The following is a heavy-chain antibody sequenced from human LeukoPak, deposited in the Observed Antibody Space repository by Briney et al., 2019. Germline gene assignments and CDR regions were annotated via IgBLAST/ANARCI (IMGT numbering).Heavy chain of an antibody. CDR1: GFTFSSYE. J-gene: IGHJ4*02. D-gene: IGHD6-13*01. CDR3: ARSFYSSTWYGDLDY. V-gene: IGHV3-48*03. Sequence: GGSLRLSCAASGFTFSSYEMNWVRQAPGKGLEWVSYISSSGSTIYYADSVKGRFTISRDNAKNSLYLQMNSLRAEDTAVYYCARSFYSSTWYGDLDYWGQGTLVTVSS. CDR2: ISSSGSTI.